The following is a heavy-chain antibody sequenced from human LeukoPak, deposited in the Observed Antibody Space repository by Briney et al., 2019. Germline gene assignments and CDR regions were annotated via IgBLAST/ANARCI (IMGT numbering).Heavy chain of an antibody. CDR1: GFTFRSYW. CDR3: VREYSSSSGRAFDM. CDR2: ISTDGRST. D-gene: IGHD6-6*01. J-gene: IGHJ3*02. Sequence: GRSLRLSCAASGFTFRSYWKHWVRQPPGKGLVWVSRISTDGRSTNSADSAKGRLTISRDNAKNTLYLQMNSLRAEDTAVYYCVREYSSSSGRAFDMWGQGTMVTVSP. V-gene: IGHV3-74*01.